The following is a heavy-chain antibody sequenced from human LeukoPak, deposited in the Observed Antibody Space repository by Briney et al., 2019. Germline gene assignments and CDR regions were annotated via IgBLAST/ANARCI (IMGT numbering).Heavy chain of an antibody. CDR2: IRYTGRI. Sequence: SETLSLTCTVSGASMTSYYWSWIRQPPGKGLEWVGYIRYTGRINYNPSLQSRVTISVDTSKSLFSLRLNSVTAADTAVYYCARLNPLTLVRADTYYHSMDVWGQGTTVTVSS. D-gene: IGHD3-10*01. J-gene: IGHJ6*02. CDR1: GASMTSYY. CDR3: ARLNPLTLVRADTYYHSMDV. V-gene: IGHV4-59*08.